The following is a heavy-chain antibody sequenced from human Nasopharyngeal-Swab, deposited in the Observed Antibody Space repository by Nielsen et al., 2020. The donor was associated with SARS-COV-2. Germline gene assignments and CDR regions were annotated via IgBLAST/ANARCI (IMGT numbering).Heavy chain of an antibody. D-gene: IGHD2-15*01. V-gene: IGHV4-39*01. J-gene: IGHJ3*02. CDR2: IYYSGST. CDR3: ARQGTRCSGGSCYWDAFDI. Sequence: WIRQPPGKGLEWIGSIYYSGSTYYNPSLKSRVTISVDTSKNQFSLKLSSVTAADTAVYYCARQGTRCSGGSCYWDAFDIRGQGTMVIVSS.